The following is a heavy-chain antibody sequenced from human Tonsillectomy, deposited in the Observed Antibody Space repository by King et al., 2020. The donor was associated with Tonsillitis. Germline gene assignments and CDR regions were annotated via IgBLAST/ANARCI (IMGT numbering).Heavy chain of an antibody. V-gene: IGHV3-7*03. D-gene: IGHD6-19*01. J-gene: IGHJ4*02. CDR2: IKQDGSEK. Sequence: VQLVESGGGLVQPGGSLRLSCAASGFTFSSYWMSWVRQAPGKGREWVANIKQDGSEKFYVDSVKGRFTITRDNAKNSLYLQMNSLRAGDTAVYYCAREGRWLAQDQDYWGQGTLVTVSS. CDR1: GFTFSSYW. CDR3: AREGRWLAQDQDY.